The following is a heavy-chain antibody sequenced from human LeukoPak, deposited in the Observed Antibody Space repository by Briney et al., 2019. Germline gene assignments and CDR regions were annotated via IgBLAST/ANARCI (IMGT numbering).Heavy chain of an antibody. D-gene: IGHD5-24*01. CDR2: IYSDDGN. J-gene: IGHJ2*01. CDR3: ARIVRDGYNTNWYFDL. CDR1: GFSLSNIRMG. V-gene: IGHV2-26*01. Sequence: SGPVLVNPTETLTLTCTVSGFSLSNIRMGMSWIRQPPGKALEWLAHIYSDDGNSYSTSLKSRLTISKDTSKSQVVLTMTNMDPVDTATSYCARIVRDGYNTNWYFDLWGRGTLVTVSS.